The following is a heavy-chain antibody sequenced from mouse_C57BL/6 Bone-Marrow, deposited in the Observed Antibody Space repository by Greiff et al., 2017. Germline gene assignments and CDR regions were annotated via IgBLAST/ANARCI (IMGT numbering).Heavy chain of an antibody. CDR3: ARPYYYGSPRYFDV. V-gene: IGHV1-82*01. Sequence: QVQLQQSGPELVKPGASVKISCKASGYAFSSSWMNWVKQRPGKGLEWIGRSYPGDGDTNYNGKFKGKATLTADKSSSTAYMQLSSLTSEDSAVYFCARPYYYGSPRYFDVWGTGTTVTVSS. CDR1: GYAFSSSW. D-gene: IGHD1-1*01. J-gene: IGHJ1*03. CDR2: SYPGDGDT.